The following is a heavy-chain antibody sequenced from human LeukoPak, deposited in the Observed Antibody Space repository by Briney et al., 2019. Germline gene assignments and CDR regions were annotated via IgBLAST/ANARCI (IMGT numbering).Heavy chain of an antibody. CDR3: ARLTIFGVVIMSGYFDY. J-gene: IGHJ4*02. CDR2: IYPGDSDT. Sequence: GESLKISCKGSGYSFTSYWIGWVRQMPGKGLEWMGIIYPGDSDTRYSPSFQGQVTISADKSISTAYLQWSSLKASDTAMYYCARLTIFGVVIMSGYFDYWGQGTLVTVSS. V-gene: IGHV5-51*01. D-gene: IGHD3-3*01. CDR1: GYSFTSYW.